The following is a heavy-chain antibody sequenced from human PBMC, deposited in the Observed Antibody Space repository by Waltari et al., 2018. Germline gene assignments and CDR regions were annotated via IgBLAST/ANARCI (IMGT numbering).Heavy chain of an antibody. Sequence: QVQLVQSGAEVKKPGASVKVSCKASGYTFTGYYMHWVRQAPGQWLEWMGRINPNMDGTNHAQKFQGRVTMTRDTSISTAYMELSRLRSDDTAVYYCARDGAGRYFDWLSPFFDYWGQGTLVTVSS. CDR1: GYTFTGYY. V-gene: IGHV1-2*06. CDR2: INPNMDGT. CDR3: ARDGAGRYFDWLSPFFDY. J-gene: IGHJ4*02. D-gene: IGHD3-9*01.